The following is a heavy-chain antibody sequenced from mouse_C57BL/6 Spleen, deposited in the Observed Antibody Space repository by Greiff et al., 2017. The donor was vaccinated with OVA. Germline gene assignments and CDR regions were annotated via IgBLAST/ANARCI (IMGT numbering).Heavy chain of an antibody. CDR2: IDPSDSYT. CDR3: ARVVATVYFDY. J-gene: IGHJ2*01. CDR1: GYTFTSYW. D-gene: IGHD1-1*02. V-gene: IGHV1-69*01. Sequence: QVHVKQPVAELVMPGASVKLSCKASGYTFTSYWMHWVKQRPGQGLEWIGEIDPSDSYTNYNQKFKGKSTLTVDKSSSTAYMQLSSLTSEDSAVYYCARVVATVYFDYWGQGTTLTVSS.